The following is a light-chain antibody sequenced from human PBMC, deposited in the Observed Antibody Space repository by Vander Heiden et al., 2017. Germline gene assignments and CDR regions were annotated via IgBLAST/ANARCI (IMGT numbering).Light chain of an antibody. CDR1: ISNIGVNV. J-gene: IGLJ2*01. V-gene: IGLV1-47*02. CDR2: SDN. CDR3: ATWDNSLSGRGI. Sequence: HSVLTQPPSASGTVGQAVNNSCSGSISNIGVNVEYWYQQFPGTAPKLLIYSDNQRPSGVPDRFSGSKSGPSASLAISGLRSEDEADYYCATWDNSLSGRGIFGGGTKLTVV.